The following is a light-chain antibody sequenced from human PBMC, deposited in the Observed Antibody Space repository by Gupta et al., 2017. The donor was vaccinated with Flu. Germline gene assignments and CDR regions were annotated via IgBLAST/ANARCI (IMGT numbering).Light chain of an antibody. V-gene: IGKV4-1*01. J-gene: IGKJ1*01. CDR3: QHYDSTLTWT. CDR2: WAS. Sequence: DIVMTQSPDSLAVSLGERATINCKSSQSVLYTANNKNYLAWYQQKAGQPPKLLIYWASTRDAGVPDRFSGSGFGTDFTLTISSRQAEDVAVYYCQHYDSTLTWTFGQGTKVEIK. CDR1: QSVLYTANNKNY.